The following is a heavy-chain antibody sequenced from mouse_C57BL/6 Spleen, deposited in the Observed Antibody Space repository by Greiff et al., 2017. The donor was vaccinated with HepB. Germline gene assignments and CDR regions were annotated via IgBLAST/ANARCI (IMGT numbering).Heavy chain of an antibody. Sequence: VQLQQSGPELVKPGASVKISCKASGYTFTDYYMNWVKQSHGKSLEWIGDINPNNGGTSYNQKFKGKATLTVDKSSSTAYMELRSLTSEDSAVYYCARRTGTGFAYWGQGTLVTVSA. V-gene: IGHV1-26*01. CDR3: ARRTGTGFAY. J-gene: IGHJ3*01. CDR1: GYTFTDYY. CDR2: INPNNGGT. D-gene: IGHD3-3*01.